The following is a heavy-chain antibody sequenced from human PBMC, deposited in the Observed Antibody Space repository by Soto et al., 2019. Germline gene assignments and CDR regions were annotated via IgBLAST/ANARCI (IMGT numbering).Heavy chain of an antibody. CDR2: IWYDGSNK. D-gene: IGHD3-3*01. CDR3: ARDQYRITIFGVVIKHYYYYGLDV. Sequence: GGSLRLSCAASGFTFSSYGMHWVRQAPGKGLEWVAVIWYDGSNKYYADSVKGRFTISRDNSKNTLYLQMNSLRAEDTAVYYCARDQYRITIFGVVIKHYYYYGLDVSGQATTVSVSS. J-gene: IGHJ6*02. CDR1: GFTFSSYG. V-gene: IGHV3-33*01.